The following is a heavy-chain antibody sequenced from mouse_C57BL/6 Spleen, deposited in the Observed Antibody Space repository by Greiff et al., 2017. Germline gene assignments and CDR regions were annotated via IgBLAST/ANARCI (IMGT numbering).Heavy chain of an antibody. V-gene: IGHV5-17*01. CDR3: ARSPNLAPLGY. CDR2: ISSGSSTI. D-gene: IGHD4-1*01. CDR1: GFTFSDYG. J-gene: IGHJ2*01. Sequence: EVKVVESGGGLVKPGGSLKLSCAASGFTFSDYGMHWVRQAPEKGLEWVAYISSGSSTIYYADTVKGRFTISRDNAKNTLFLQMTSLRSEDTAMYYCARSPNLAPLGYWGQGTTLTVSS.